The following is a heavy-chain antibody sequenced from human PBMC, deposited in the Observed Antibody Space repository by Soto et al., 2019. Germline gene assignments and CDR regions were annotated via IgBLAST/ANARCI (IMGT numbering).Heavy chain of an antibody. V-gene: IGHV4-61*01. CDR2: LRYSGSV. CDR1: GGSVTSTHFF. CDR3: AASDGYWADS. J-gene: IGHJ4*02. Sequence: QLQLQESGPGLVKSSDTLSLTCTVSGGSVTSTHFFWSWIRQTPGEGLEWIASLRYSGSVSPNPSLKSRVTISVDTSKNQFSLHLNSVAAADTAGYFCAASDGYWADSWGQGTLVTVSP. D-gene: IGHD3-22*01.